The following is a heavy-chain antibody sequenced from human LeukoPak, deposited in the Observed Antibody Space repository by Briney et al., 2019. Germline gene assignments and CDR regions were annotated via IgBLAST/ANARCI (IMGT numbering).Heavy chain of an antibody. V-gene: IGHV1-24*01. CDR3: ATRGNYYDSSGYYYRSRSYYGMDV. CDR2: FDPEDGET. CDR1: GYTLTELS. D-gene: IGHD3-22*01. Sequence: ASVKVSCKVSGYTLTELSMHWVRQAPGKGLEWMGGFDPEDGETIYAQKFPGRVTMTEDTSTDTAYVELSSLRSEDTAVYYCATRGNYYDSSGYYYRSRSYYGMDVWGQGTTVPVSS. J-gene: IGHJ6*02.